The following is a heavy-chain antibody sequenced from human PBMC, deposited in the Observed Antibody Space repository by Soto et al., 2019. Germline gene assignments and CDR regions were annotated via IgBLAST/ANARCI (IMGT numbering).Heavy chain of an antibody. J-gene: IGHJ4*02. V-gene: IGHV3-7*01. CDR1: GFTFSSYW. CDR2: IKQDGSEK. Sequence: GGSLRLSCAASGFTFSSYWMSWVRQAPGKGLEWVANIKQDGSEKYYVDSVKGRFTISRDNAKNSLYLQMNSLRAEDTAVYYCARDYGIAVAGTFDYWGQGTLVTVSS. D-gene: IGHD6-19*01. CDR3: ARDYGIAVAGTFDY.